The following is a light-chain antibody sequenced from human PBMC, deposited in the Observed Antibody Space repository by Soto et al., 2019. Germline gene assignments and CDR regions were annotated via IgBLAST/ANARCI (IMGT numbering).Light chain of an antibody. V-gene: IGKV3-20*01. CDR1: QIVSSTY. CDR2: DAS. Sequence: EIVLTQSPGTLSLSPGERATLSCRASQIVSSTYLAWYQQKPGQPPRLLIYDASSRATGIPDRFSGSGSGTDFTLTISRLEPEDFAVYYCQHYGTSPHFGGGTKVEIK. CDR3: QHYGTSPH. J-gene: IGKJ4*01.